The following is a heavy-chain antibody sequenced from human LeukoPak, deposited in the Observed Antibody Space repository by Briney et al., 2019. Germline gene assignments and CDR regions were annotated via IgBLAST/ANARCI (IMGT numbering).Heavy chain of an antibody. Sequence: GGSLRLSCAASGSTFISYGMHWVRQAPGKGLEWVAFIRYDGSNKYYADSVKGRFTISRDNSKNTLYLQMKSLRAEDTAVYYCAKGGGYEAQYYYYYLDVWGKGTTVTISS. V-gene: IGHV3-30*02. J-gene: IGHJ6*03. CDR3: AKGGGYEAQYYYYYLDV. CDR1: GSTFISYG. D-gene: IGHD5-12*01. CDR2: IRYDGSNK.